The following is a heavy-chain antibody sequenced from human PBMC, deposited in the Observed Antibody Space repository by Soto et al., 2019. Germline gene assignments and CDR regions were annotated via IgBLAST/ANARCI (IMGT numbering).Heavy chain of an antibody. D-gene: IGHD5-12*01. CDR1: GFTFNNYG. Sequence: GGSLRLSCAASGFTFNNYGIHWVRQAPGKGLEWVALISFDGRSEYYGDSVKGRFTVPRDNFKNMLYLQMNNLGTEDTALYYCARDMRGYNYGPLDYWGQGVLVTVSS. CDR2: ISFDGRSE. J-gene: IGHJ4*02. CDR3: ARDMRGYNYGPLDY. V-gene: IGHV3-30*03.